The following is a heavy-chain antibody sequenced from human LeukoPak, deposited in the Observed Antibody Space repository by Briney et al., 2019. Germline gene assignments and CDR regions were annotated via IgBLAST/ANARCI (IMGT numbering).Heavy chain of an antibody. CDR3: ARKDFSSGSFNY. CDR1: GFPFNVYY. V-gene: IGHV3-11*04. J-gene: IGHJ4*02. CDR2: IGLNGYPL. D-gene: IGHD3-22*01. Sequence: PGGSLRLSCAVSGFPFNVYYMSWIRQAPSKGLEWISYIGLNGYPLDYADSVKGRFTISRDNANNLLYLDMDSLTAEDTAVYYCARKDFSSGSFNYWGQGSLVTVSS.